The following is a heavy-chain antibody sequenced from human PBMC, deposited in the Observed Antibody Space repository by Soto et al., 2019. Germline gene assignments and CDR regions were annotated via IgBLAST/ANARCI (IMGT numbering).Heavy chain of an antibody. D-gene: IGHD2-2*01. V-gene: IGHV1-18*01. CDR3: AREYCSSTSCYGVDY. CDR2: ISTSNGNT. J-gene: IGHJ4*02. CDR1: GYTFTTYG. Sequence: QVQLVQSGVEVKKPGASVKVSCKASGYTFTTYGISWVRQAPGQGLERMGWISTSNGNTKYAQKVEGIVTMTTDTSTSIAYMELRSLRSDDTAVYYCAREYCSSTSCYGVDYWGQGILVTVSS.